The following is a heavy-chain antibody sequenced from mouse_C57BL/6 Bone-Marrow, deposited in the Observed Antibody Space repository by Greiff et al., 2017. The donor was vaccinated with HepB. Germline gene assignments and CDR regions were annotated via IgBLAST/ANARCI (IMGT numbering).Heavy chain of an antibody. V-gene: IGHV1-82*01. J-gene: IGHJ3*01. CDR1: GYAFSSSW. Sequence: QVQLQQSGPELVKPGASVKISCKASGYAFSSSWMNWVKQRPGKGLEWIGRIYPGDGDTNYNGKFKGKATLTADKSSRTAYMQLSSLTSEDSAVYFCAGGDYAWFAYWGQGTLVTVSA. CDR2: IYPGDGDT. CDR3: AGGDYAWFAY. D-gene: IGHD2-4*01.